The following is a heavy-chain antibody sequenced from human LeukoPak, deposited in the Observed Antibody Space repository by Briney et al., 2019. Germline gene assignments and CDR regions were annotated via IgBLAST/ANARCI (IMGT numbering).Heavy chain of an antibody. CDR2: IYYSGNT. V-gene: IGHV4-39*07. Sequence: SETLSLTCTVSGGSISSSSYSWGWIRQPPGKGLEWIGSIYYSGNTYYNPSLKSRVTISVDRSKNQFSLKLSSVTAADTAVYYCARDLIGLVDPWGQGTLVTVSS. CDR3: ARDLIGLVDP. CDR1: GGSISSSSYS. J-gene: IGHJ5*02. D-gene: IGHD3-22*01.